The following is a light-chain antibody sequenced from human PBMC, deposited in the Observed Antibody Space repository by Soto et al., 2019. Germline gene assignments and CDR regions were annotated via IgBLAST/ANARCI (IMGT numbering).Light chain of an antibody. V-gene: IGKV3-15*01. J-gene: IGKJ2*01. CDR2: RAS. CDR1: QSVRDN. Sequence: EILLTQSPATLAVFPGEGATLSCRASQSVRDNLAWYQQKPGQAPRLLIYRASTRATGVPARFSGSGSGTEFTLTISSLQSEDVSVYFCQHYNFWPHTFGQGTKLEIK. CDR3: QHYNFWPHT.